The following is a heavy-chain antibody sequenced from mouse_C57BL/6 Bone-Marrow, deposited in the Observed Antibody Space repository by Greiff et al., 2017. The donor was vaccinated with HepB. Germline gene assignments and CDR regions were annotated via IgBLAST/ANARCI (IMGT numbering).Heavy chain of an antibody. CDR1: GYAFSSSW. CDR3: ASRGLLPFAY. J-gene: IGHJ3*01. Sequence: VKLMESGPELVKPGASVKISCKASGYAFSSSWMNWVKQRPGKGLEWIGRIYPGDGDTNYNGKFKGKATLTADKSSSTAYMQLSSLTSEDSAVYFCASRGLLPFAYWGQGTLVTVSA. CDR2: IYPGDGDT. D-gene: IGHD2-10*01. V-gene: IGHV1-82*01.